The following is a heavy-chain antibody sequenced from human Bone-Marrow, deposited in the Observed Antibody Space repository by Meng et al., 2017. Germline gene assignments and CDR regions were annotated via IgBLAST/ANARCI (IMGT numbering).Heavy chain of an antibody. CDR2: IIPIFGTA. CDR3: ARVLTFFGVVHNWFDP. D-gene: IGHD3-3*01. V-gene: IGHV1-69*01. J-gene: IGHJ5*02. CDR1: GGTFSSYG. Sequence: QVQVVKVWVKVKKPGSTAKVSCKASGGTFSSYGISWVRQAPGQGLEWMGGIIPIFGTANYAQKFQGRVTITADESTSTAYMELSSLRSEDTAVYYCARVLTFFGVVHNWFDPWGQGTLVTVSS.